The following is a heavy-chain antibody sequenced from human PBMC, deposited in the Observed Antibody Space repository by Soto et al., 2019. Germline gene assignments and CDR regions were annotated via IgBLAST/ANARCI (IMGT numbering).Heavy chain of an antibody. D-gene: IGHD2-8*01. CDR3: ARTYCTNGACYFDH. J-gene: IGHJ4*02. CDR1: GYTFTTYW. V-gene: IGHV5-10-1*01. CDR2: IDPSNSYT. Sequence: LGESLKISCDASGYTFTTYWITWVRQTPGKGLEWMVRIDPSNSYTNRSPSFQGHVSVSVDKSISTAYLQWSSLQASDSAMYYCARTYCTNGACYFDHWGQGTLVTVS.